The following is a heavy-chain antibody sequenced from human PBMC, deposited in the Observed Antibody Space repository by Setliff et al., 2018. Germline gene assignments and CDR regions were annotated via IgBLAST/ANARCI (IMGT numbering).Heavy chain of an antibody. CDR3: ARGSEFYYGSGTIDS. J-gene: IGHJ4*02. CDR1: GGSISSGSNY. Sequence: SETLSLTCTVSGGSISSGSNYWSWIRQPAGRGLEWIGHIDPSGNTNYHPSLKSRVAISGDTSKNQFSLKLTSVTAADTAVYFCARGSEFYYGSGTIDSWGQGTLVTVSS. CDR2: IDPSGNT. D-gene: IGHD3-10*01. V-gene: IGHV4-61*09.